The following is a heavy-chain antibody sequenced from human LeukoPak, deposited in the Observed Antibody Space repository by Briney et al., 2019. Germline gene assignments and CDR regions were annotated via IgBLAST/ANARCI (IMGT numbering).Heavy chain of an antibody. Sequence: PGGSLRLSCAASGFTVSSNYMSWVRQAPGKGLEWVSVIYSGGSTYYADSVKGRFTISSDNSKNTLYLQMNSLRAEDTAVYYCAREEAPYDYIWGSYCSTGFDYWGQGTLVTVSS. CDR3: AREEAPYDYIWGSYCSTGFDY. D-gene: IGHD3-16*02. CDR1: GFTVSSNY. CDR2: IYSGGST. J-gene: IGHJ4*02. V-gene: IGHV3-53*01.